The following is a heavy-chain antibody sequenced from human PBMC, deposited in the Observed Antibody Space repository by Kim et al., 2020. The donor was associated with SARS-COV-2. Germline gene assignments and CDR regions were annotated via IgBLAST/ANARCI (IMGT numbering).Heavy chain of an antibody. D-gene: IGHD3-16*02. CDR3: ARMSEYDDYVWGSYRYYYDY. Sequence: GESLKISCNGSGYNFGTYWITWVRLTPGKGLEWMGRIDPSDSYTDYSPSFKGHVTISVDKSLSTAYLHWYSLKASDTAMYYCARMSEYDDYVWGSYRYYYDYGGQGTRVTVPS. J-gene: IGHJ4*02. V-gene: IGHV5-10-1*01. CDR2: IDPSDSYT. CDR1: GYNFGTYW.